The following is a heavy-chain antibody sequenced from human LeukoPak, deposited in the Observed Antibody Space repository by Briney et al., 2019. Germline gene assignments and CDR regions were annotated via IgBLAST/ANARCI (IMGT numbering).Heavy chain of an antibody. CDR1: RYSISTGYF. D-gene: IGHD1-26*01. Sequence: PSETLSLTCNVSRYSISTGYFWGWIRQPPGKGLEWIGSIYHSGKSYYNPSLESRVTMSVDTSKNQFSLKLSSVTAADRAIYYCARDYKSGSYVIEYWGQGTLVTVSS. V-gene: IGHV4-38-2*02. CDR2: IYHSGKS. CDR3: ARDYKSGSYVIEY. J-gene: IGHJ4*02.